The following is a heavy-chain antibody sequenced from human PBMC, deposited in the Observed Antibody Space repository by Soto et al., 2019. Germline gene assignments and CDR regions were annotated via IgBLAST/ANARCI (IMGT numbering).Heavy chain of an antibody. V-gene: IGHV3-30-3*01. D-gene: IGHD3-22*01. Sequence: GGSLRLSCAASGFTFSSYAMHWVRQAPGKGLEWVAVISYDGSNKYYADSVKGRFTISRDNSKNTLYLQMNSLRAEDTAVYYCASLDYYDSSGYRKSPPAPSNYGMDVWGQGTTVTVSS. J-gene: IGHJ6*02. CDR1: GFTFSSYA. CDR3: ASLDYYDSSGYRKSPPAPSNYGMDV. CDR2: ISYDGSNK.